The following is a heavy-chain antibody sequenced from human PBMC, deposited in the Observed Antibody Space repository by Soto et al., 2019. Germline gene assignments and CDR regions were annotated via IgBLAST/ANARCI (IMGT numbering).Heavy chain of an antibody. CDR3: ATSPRFALDI. CDR2: VSYSGST. J-gene: IGHJ3*02. Sequence: QVQLQESGPGLVKPSETLSLSCTVSGGSVSGGNYYWSWIRQPPGKGLEWIGYVSYSGSTNYNPSLKSRVTISVDTSKNQFSLNLSSVTAADTAVYYRATSPRFALDIWGQGTMVIVSA. CDR1: GGSVSGGNYY. V-gene: IGHV4-61*01. D-gene: IGHD3-16*01.